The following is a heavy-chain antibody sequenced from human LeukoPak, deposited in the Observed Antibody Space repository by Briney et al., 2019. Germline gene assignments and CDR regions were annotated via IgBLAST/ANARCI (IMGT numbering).Heavy chain of an antibody. CDR1: GGSISGYY. CDR3: ARGGWQDITD. D-gene: IGHD3-3*01. CDR2: IYNSGTT. J-gene: IGHJ4*02. Sequence: SETLSLTCTVSGGSISGYYWSWIRQPPGKGLEWIGYIYNSGTTNYNPSLKSRVTISVDMSKNQFSLKLTSVTAADTALYYCARGGWQDITDWDQGTLVSVSS. V-gene: IGHV4-59*03.